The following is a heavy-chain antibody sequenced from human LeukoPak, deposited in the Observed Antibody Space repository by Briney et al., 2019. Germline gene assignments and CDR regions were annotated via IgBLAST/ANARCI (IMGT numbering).Heavy chain of an antibody. CDR2: IVVGSGST. Sequence: SVKVSCKASGFTFTSSAVQWVRQARGQRLEWIGWIVVGSGSTNYAQKFQERVTITRDMSTSTAYMELSSLRSEDTAVYYCAAISSYHYYYGMDVWGQGTTVTVSS. V-gene: IGHV1-58*01. CDR3: AAISSYHYYYGMDV. J-gene: IGHJ6*02. D-gene: IGHD2/OR15-2a*01. CDR1: GFTFTSSA.